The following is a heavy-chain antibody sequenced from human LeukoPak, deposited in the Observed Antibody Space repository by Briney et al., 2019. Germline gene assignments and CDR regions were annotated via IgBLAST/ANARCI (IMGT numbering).Heavy chain of an antibody. D-gene: IGHD6-6*01. CDR1: GFTFTDYW. Sequence: GGSLRLSCAASGFTFTDYWMIWVRQAPGKGLEWVANINEDGSKKYYVGSVEGRFTISRDNAKNSVFLQMNSLRAEDTAMYYCASSSYSSSSSWGQGTLVTVSS. CDR2: INEDGSKK. CDR3: ASSSYSSSSS. V-gene: IGHV3-7*01. J-gene: IGHJ5*02.